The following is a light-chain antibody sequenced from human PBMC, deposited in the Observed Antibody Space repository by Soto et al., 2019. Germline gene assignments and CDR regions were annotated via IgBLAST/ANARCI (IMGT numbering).Light chain of an antibody. Sequence: EIVLTQSPATLSLSPGERATLSCRASQSVTTYLAWYQQKPGQAPRLLIYDASSRATGIPARFSGSGSGTDFTLTISRLEPEDFAVYFCQQYVSSPATFGQGTKVDIK. CDR1: QSVTTY. V-gene: IGKV3-11*01. CDR3: QQYVSSPAT. CDR2: DAS. J-gene: IGKJ1*01.